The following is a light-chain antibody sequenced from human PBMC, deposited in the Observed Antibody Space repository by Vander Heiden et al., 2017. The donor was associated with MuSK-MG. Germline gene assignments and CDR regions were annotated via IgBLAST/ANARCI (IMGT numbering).Light chain of an antibody. CDR2: EVS. CDR1: GSDVGRCNL. V-gene: IGLV2-23*02. J-gene: IGLJ3*02. Sequence: QSALTQPASVSASPGQSVTISCTCTGSDVGRCNLVSWYQQHPGKAPKLILYEVSERPSGVAERFSGSKSGNTASLTISGLQAEDEADYYCCCYSTGGGNAGLFGGGTKVTVL. CDR3: CCYSTGGGNAGL.